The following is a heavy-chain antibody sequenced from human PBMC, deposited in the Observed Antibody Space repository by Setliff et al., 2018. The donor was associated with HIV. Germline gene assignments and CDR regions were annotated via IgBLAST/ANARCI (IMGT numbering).Heavy chain of an antibody. J-gene: IGHJ6*03. CDR2: IIPLFGTE. CDR1: GGTFSSYA. CDR3: ARDSVARRTLGYYYYMDV. V-gene: IGHV1-69*06. Sequence: GASVKVSCKASGGTFSSYAISWVRQAPGQGLEWMGGIIPLFGTENYAQKFQGRVTITADKSTSTAYMELSSLRSEDTAMYYCARDSVARRTLGYYYYMDVWGKGTTVTVSS. D-gene: IGHD6-6*01.